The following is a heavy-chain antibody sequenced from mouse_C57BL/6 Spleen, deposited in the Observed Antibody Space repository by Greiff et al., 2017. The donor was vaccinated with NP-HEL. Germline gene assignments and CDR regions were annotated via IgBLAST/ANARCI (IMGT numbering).Heavy chain of an antibody. Sequence: EVQLQQSGPELVKPGASVKISCKASGYTFTDYYMNWVKQSPGKSLEWIGDINPNNGGTSYNQKFKGKATLTVDKSSITAYMELRSLTSEDSAVYYCARWDSQDYWGQGTSVTVSS. J-gene: IGHJ4*01. CDR3: ARWDSQDY. CDR2: INPNNGGT. D-gene: IGHD4-1*01. V-gene: IGHV1-26*01. CDR1: GYTFTDYY.